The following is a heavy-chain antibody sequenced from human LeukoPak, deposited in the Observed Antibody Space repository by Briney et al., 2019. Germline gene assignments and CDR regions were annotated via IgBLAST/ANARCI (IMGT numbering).Heavy chain of an antibody. CDR3: ARIHSGYDPPYSYYGMDV. CDR2: ISYDGSKK. Sequence: GRSLRLSCAASGFTFSSYAMHWVRQAPGKGLEWVAVISYDGSKKYYGDSVKGRFTNSRDNSKNTLYLQMNSLRTEDTAVYYCARIHSGYDPPYSYYGMDVWGRGTRVTVSS. J-gene: IGHJ6*04. CDR1: GFTFSSYA. V-gene: IGHV3-30*04. D-gene: IGHD5-12*01.